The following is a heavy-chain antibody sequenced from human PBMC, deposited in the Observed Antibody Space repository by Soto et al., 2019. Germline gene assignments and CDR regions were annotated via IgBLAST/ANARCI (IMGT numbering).Heavy chain of an antibody. V-gene: IGHV1-2*04. Sequence: ASVKVSCKASGYTFTGYYMHWVRQAPGQGLEWMGWINPNSGGTNYAQKFQGWVTMTRDTSISTAYMELSRLRSDDTAVYYCARDLLPLITIFGVVTRTQYYGMDVWGQGTTVTSP. CDR1: GYTFTGYY. CDR2: INPNSGGT. CDR3: ARDLLPLITIFGVVTRTQYYGMDV. D-gene: IGHD3-3*01. J-gene: IGHJ6*02.